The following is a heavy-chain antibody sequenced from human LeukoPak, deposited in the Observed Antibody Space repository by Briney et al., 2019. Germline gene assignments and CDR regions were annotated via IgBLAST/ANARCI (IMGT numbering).Heavy chain of an antibody. J-gene: IGHJ4*02. CDR1: GFTFSDYY. D-gene: IGHD2-21*02. CDR3: ARDVRDIVVVTAIEDY. V-gene: IGHV3-11*04. Sequence: PGGSLRLSCAASGFTFSDYYMSWIRQAPGEGLEWVSYISSSGSTIYYADSVKGRFTISRDNAKNSLYLQMNSLRAEDTAVYYCARDVRDIVVVTAIEDYWGQGTLVTVSS. CDR2: ISSSGSTI.